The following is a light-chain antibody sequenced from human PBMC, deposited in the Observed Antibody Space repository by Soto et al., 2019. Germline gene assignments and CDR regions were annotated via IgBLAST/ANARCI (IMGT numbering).Light chain of an antibody. Sequence: QSVLTQSASVSGSPGQSITISCTGTSSDVGGYNYVSWYQQHPGKAPKLIIYDVTVRPSGISPRFSGSKSDNTASLAVSGLQPEDEADYYCSSYTNKDTLLFGGGTKLTVL. V-gene: IGLV2-14*01. CDR2: DVT. CDR3: SSYTNKDTLL. J-gene: IGLJ3*02. CDR1: SSDVGGYNY.